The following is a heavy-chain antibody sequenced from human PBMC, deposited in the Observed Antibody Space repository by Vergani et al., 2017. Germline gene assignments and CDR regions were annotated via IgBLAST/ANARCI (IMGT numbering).Heavy chain of an antibody. CDR1: GFTFSNYW. J-gene: IGHJ6*03. CDR2: INSDGDST. V-gene: IGHV3-74*01. Sequence: EVQPVESGGGLVKPGGSLRLSCTASGFTFSNYWMQWVRQAPGKGLMWVSRINSDGDSTSYADSVKGRFTISRDNAKNTLYLQMDSLRAEDTAVYYCARDGWELLDYFYYMDVWGKGTMVTVSS. D-gene: IGHD1-26*01. CDR3: ARDGWELLDYFYYMDV.